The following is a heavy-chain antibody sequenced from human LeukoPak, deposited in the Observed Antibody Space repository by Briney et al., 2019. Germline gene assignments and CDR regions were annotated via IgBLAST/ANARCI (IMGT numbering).Heavy chain of an antibody. CDR2: IYYTGRA. D-gene: IGHD1-26*01. J-gene: IGHJ4*02. Sequence: PSETLCLTCTVSGGSISSNDYFWGWIRQPPGKGLEWIVTIYYTGRAYYNPSLRSRVTISVDTSKNQFSLKLNSVTAADTALYYCARIVRAVDNRASSVDSWGQGTLVTVSS. CDR3: ARIVRAVDNRASSVDS. V-gene: IGHV4-39*01. CDR1: GGSISSNDYF.